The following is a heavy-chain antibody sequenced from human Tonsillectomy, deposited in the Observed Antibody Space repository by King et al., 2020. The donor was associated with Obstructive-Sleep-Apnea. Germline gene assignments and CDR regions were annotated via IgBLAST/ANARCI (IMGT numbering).Heavy chain of an antibody. J-gene: IGHJ6*02. CDR1: GFTFSTYS. D-gene: IGHD2-2*01. V-gene: IGHV3-21*01. CDR2: ISSSSSYI. Sequence: QLVQSGGGLVKPGGSLRLSCAASGFTFSTYSMNWVRQAPGKGLEWVSSISSSSSYIYYADSVKGRFTISRDNAKNSLYLQMNSLRAEDTAVYYCARVSGDCRSTSCYYYGMDVWGQGTTVTVSS. CDR3: ARVSGDCRSTSCYYYGMDV.